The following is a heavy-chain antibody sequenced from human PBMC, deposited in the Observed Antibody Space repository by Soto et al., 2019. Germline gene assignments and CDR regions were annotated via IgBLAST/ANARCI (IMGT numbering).Heavy chain of an antibody. Sequence: SETLSLACTVSGGSINTFYWSWVRQPAGKGLEWIGRIFPSGSTSFNPSLESRVAMSVDTSKNHFSLNLSSVTAADMAVYYCAREGSYSAYNFAHGIQLWSFDFWGQGALVTVSS. CDR2: IFPSGST. J-gene: IGHJ4*02. CDR1: GGSINTFY. CDR3: AREGSYSAYNFAHGIQLWSFDF. V-gene: IGHV4-4*07. D-gene: IGHD5-12*01.